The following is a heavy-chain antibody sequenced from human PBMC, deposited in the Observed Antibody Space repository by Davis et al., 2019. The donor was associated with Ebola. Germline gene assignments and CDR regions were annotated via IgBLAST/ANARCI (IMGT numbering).Heavy chain of an antibody. CDR1: GFSLSMYS. D-gene: IGHD1-14*01. CDR3: ARERNWAFDY. J-gene: IGHJ4*02. Sequence: GESLKIPCEVSGFSLSMYSMNWVRQAPGKGLEWISYIDSSGTNILYVDSVKCRFTISKDNAKNSLFLQMNSLRDEDTAVYYCARERNWAFDYWGQGTLVTVSS. V-gene: IGHV3-21*06. CDR2: IDSSGTNI.